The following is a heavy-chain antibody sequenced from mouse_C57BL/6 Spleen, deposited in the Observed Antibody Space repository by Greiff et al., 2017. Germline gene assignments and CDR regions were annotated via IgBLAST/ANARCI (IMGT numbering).Heavy chain of an antibody. CDR3: AKEGSNYGLGWAWFAY. J-gene: IGHJ3*01. CDR2: IWGDGST. CDR1: GFSLTSYG. D-gene: IGHD2-5*01. V-gene: IGHV2-3*01. Sequence: QVQLQQSGPGLVAPSQSLSITCTVSGFSLTSYGVSWVRQPPGKGLEWLGVIWGDGSTNYHSALISRLSSSKDNSKSQVFLKLNSLQTDDTATYYCAKEGSNYGLGWAWFAYWGQGTLVTVSA.